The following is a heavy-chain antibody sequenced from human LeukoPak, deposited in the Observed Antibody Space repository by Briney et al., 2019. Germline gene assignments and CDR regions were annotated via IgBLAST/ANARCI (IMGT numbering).Heavy chain of an antibody. V-gene: IGHV4-31*03. Sequence: PSQTLSLTCTVSGGSISSGGYYWSWIRQHPGKGLEWIGYIYYSGSTYYNPSLKSRVTISVDTSKNQFCLKLSSVTAADTAVYYCARTYDYVWGSYRLGEGDYWGQGTLVTVSS. J-gene: IGHJ4*02. D-gene: IGHD3-16*02. CDR1: GGSISSGGYY. CDR2: IYYSGST. CDR3: ARTYDYVWGSYRLGEGDY.